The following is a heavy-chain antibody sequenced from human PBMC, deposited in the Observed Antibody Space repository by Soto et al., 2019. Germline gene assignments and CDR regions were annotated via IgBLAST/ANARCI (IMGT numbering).Heavy chain of an antibody. D-gene: IGHD6-19*01. J-gene: IGHJ5*02. CDR3: AACDQPGYSSGWLCGDNWFDP. V-gene: IGHV1-69*01. CDR2: IIPIFGTA. CDR1: GGTFSSYA. Sequence: QVQLVQSGAEVKKPGSSVKVSCKASGGTFSSYAISWVRQAPGQGLEWMGGIIPIFGTANYAQKFQGRVTITADESTSTAYMQLSSLRSDDTAVDYCAACDQPGYSSGWLCGDNWFDPWGQGTLVTVSS.